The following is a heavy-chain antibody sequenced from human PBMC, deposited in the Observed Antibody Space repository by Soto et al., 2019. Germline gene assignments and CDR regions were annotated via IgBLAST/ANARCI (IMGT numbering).Heavy chain of an antibody. J-gene: IGHJ5*02. D-gene: IGHD4-17*01. CDR3: ASGGSTANGGAWFDP. CDR1: GGSISSGGYY. CDR2: IYYSGST. V-gene: IGHV4-31*03. Sequence: QVQLQESGPGLVKPSQTLSLTCTVSGGSISSGGYYWSWIRQHPGKGLEWIGYIYYSGSTYYNPSPRGRVTLSVDTSKNQFSLKLSSVTAADTAVYYCASGGSTANGGAWFDPWGQGTLVTVSS.